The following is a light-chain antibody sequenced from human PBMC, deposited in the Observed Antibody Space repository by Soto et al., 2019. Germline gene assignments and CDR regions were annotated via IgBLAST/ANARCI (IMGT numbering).Light chain of an antibody. V-gene: IGKV1-8*01. Sequence: AIRMTNSPSSLSASTGDRVTITCRASQGISSYLAWYQQKPGKAPKLLIYAASTLQSGVPSRFSGSGSGTDFTLTISCLQSEDFATYYCQQYDSYPRTFGQGTKVDIK. J-gene: IGKJ1*01. CDR3: QQYDSYPRT. CDR2: AAS. CDR1: QGISSY.